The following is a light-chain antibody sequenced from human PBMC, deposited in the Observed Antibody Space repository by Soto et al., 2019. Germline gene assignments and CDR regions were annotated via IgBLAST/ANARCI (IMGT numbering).Light chain of an antibody. CDR2: DAS. CDR3: QQYETFSGT. CDR1: QSISTF. Sequence: DIQMTQSPSALSASAGDTVTITCRASQSISTFLAWYQQKPVKAPKLLIYDASALPRGVPSRFSGSGSGTKFTHTIASLQPDDFATYYCQQYETFSGTFGPGTKVDI. V-gene: IGKV1-5*01. J-gene: IGKJ1*01.